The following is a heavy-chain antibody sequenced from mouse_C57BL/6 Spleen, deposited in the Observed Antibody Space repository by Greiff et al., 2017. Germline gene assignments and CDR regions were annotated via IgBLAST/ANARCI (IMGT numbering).Heavy chain of an antibody. J-gene: IGHJ2*01. Sequence: QVQLQQPGADLVRPGSSVKLSCKASGYTFTSYWMHWVQQRPIQALEWIGKIDPTDSENHYNQKFKDKATLTVDNSSSTAYMQLSSLTSEDSAVYYCAREDIRPYFDYWGQGTTLTVSS. CDR1: GYTFTSYW. CDR3: AREDIRPYFDY. D-gene: IGHD1-1*01. CDR2: IDPTDSEN. V-gene: IGHV1-52*01.